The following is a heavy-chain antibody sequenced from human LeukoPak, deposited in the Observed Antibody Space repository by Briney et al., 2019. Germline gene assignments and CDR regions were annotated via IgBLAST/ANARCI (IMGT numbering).Heavy chain of an antibody. CDR2: ISAHNGNT. CDR3: ARGPYVGGNSGLFDF. V-gene: IGHV1-18*01. Sequence: GASLKVSCKASGYTFTSYGISWVRQAPGHRLEWMGWISAHNGNTNYAQKLQGRVTMTTDTSPSTAYMELRSLRSDDTAVYYCARGPYVGGNSGLFDFWGQGTLVSASS. J-gene: IGHJ4*02. D-gene: IGHD4-23*01. CDR1: GYTFTSYG.